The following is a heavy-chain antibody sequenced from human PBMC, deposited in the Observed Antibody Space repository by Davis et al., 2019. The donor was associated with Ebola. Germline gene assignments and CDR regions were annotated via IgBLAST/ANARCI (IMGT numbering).Heavy chain of an antibody. CDR2: IYYSGRT. D-gene: IGHD3-10*01. Sequence: SQTLSLTCAVSGESITTLNSYWGWLRQSPGKGLEWIGNIYYSGRTYYNASLKSRVTISVDTSKNEFSLKLSSVTAADTAVYYCARGGVRVRYYYYGMDVWGQGTTVTVSS. CDR3: ARGGVRVRYYYYGMDV. J-gene: IGHJ6*02. CDR1: GESITTLNSY. V-gene: IGHV4-39*02.